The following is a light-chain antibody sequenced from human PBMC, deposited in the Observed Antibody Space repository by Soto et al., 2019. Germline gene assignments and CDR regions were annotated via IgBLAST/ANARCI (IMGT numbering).Light chain of an antibody. CDR1: QSVSTN. CDR3: QHYGGSPST. J-gene: IGKJ5*01. Sequence: EIVLTQSPGTLSLSPGERATLSCRASQSVSTNLAWYQHKPGQAPRLRISGASSRDTGIPDRFSVSGSGTDFTLTISRLEPEDFVLYYCQHYGGSPSTFGQWTRLEN. CDR2: GAS. V-gene: IGKV3-20*01.